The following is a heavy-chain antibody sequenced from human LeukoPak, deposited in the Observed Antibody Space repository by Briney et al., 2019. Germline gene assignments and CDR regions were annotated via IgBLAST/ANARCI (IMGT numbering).Heavy chain of an antibody. Sequence: ASVKVSCKASGYTFNSYDINWVRQATGQGLEWMGWMNPNSGNTAYAQKFQGRVTMSRDTSISTAYMELSSLRSEDTAVYYCARLPKYSRPLDYWGQGTLVTVSS. CDR1: GYTFNSYD. CDR2: MNPNSGNT. D-gene: IGHD6-6*01. V-gene: IGHV1-8*02. J-gene: IGHJ4*02. CDR3: ARLPKYSRPLDY.